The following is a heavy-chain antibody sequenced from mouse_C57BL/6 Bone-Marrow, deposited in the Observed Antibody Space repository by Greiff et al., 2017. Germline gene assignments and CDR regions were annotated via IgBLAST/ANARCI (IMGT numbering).Heavy chain of an antibody. CDR2: IHPNSGST. Sequence: QVQLQQPGAELVKPGASVKLSCKASGYTFTSYWMHWVKQRPGQGLEWIGMIHPNSGSTNYNEKFKSKATLTVDTSSSTAYMQLSSLTSEDSAVYYCARERLGREWFAYWGQGTLVTVSA. J-gene: IGHJ3*01. CDR3: ARERLGREWFAY. CDR1: GYTFTSYW. V-gene: IGHV1-64*01. D-gene: IGHD4-1*01.